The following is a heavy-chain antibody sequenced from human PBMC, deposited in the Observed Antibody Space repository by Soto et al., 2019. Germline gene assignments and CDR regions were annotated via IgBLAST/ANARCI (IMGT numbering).Heavy chain of an antibody. CDR2: IYHSGST. V-gene: IGHV4-38-2*01. J-gene: IGHJ6*02. CDR1: GYSISSGYY. Sequence: SETRSLTCAVSGYSISSGYYWGWIRQPPGKGLEWIGSIYHSGSTYYNPSLKSRVTISVDTSKNQFSLKLSSVTAADTAVYYCASSTEYYYYYGMDVWGQGTTVTVSS. CDR3: ASSTEYYYYYGMDV.